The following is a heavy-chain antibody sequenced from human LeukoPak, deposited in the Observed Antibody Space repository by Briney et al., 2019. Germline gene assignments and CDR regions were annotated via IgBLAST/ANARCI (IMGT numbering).Heavy chain of an antibody. CDR3: AREFGKQLSGDY. J-gene: IGHJ4*02. V-gene: IGHV3-7*01. Sequence: PGGSLRLSCAASGFTFSSYWMTWVRQAPGKGLEWVANIKQDEGEKYYADSVKGRFTISKDNSKNTLYLQMNSLRAEDTAVYYCAREFGKQLSGDYWGQGTLVTVSS. CDR2: IKQDEGEK. D-gene: IGHD6-13*01. CDR1: GFTFSSYW.